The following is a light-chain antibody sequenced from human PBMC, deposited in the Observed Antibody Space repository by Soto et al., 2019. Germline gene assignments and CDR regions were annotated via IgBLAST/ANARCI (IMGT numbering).Light chain of an antibody. CDR1: QTISSW. CDR3: QQYRT. J-gene: IGKJ1*01. Sequence: DIQMTQSPSTLSGSVGDRVTIICRASQTISSWLAWYQQKPGKAPKLLIYKASSLESGVPSRFSGSGSGTEFTLTISSLQPDDFATYYCQQYRTFGQGTKVDI. V-gene: IGKV1-5*03. CDR2: KAS.